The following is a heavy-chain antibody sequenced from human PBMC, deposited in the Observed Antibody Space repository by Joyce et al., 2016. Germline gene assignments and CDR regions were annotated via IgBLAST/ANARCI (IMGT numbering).Heavy chain of an antibody. CDR3: AREYGGTFYFDY. J-gene: IGHJ4*02. D-gene: IGHD4-23*01. Sequence: QVQLVQSGAEVKNPGASVKVSCKASGFSFSGYYIHWGRQAPGQGLEWMGWINPDRGGTIYAEKFQGRVTMTRDTSISTVYLELGRLTSDDTALYYCAREYGGTFYFDYWGQVTLVTVSS. CDR2: INPDRGGT. CDR1: GFSFSGYY. V-gene: IGHV1-2*02.